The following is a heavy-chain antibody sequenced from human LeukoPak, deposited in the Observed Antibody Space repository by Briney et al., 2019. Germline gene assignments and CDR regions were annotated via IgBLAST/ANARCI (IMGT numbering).Heavy chain of an antibody. J-gene: IGHJ4*02. CDR3: ARQSVDGRYTFDY. V-gene: IGHV5-51*01. CDR1: GYSLTSYW. CDR2: INPRDSDT. D-gene: IGHD3-16*02. Sequence: GESLKISCKVSGYSLTSYWIGWVRQMLGKGLEWMGIINPRDSDTKYSPSFQGQVTISVDKSISTAYLQWSSLKASDTAMYYCARQSVDGRYTFDYWGQGTLVTVPP.